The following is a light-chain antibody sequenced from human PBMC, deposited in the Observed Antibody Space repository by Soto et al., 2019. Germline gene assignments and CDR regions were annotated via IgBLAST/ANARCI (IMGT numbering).Light chain of an antibody. CDR2: EVS. Sequence: QSALTQPPSASGSPGQSVTISCTGTSNDVGAYNYVSWYQQHPGKVPKLMIYEVSKRPSGVPDRFSASKSGNTASLTVSGLQAEDEADYYCSSYAESNNFHVVFGGGTKVTVL. V-gene: IGLV2-8*01. CDR3: SSYAESNNFHVV. CDR1: SNDVGAYNY. J-gene: IGLJ2*01.